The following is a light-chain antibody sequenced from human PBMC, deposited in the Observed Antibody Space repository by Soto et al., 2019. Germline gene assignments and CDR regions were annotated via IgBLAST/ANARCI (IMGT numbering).Light chain of an antibody. CDR2: EVT. J-gene: IGLJ1*01. Sequence: QSALTQPPSASGSPGQSVTISCTGTSSDVGGYNYVSWYQQHPGKVPKLLIYEVTKRPSGVPDRFSGSKSGNTASLTVSGLQAEDEADYYCSSYVGTNQGVFGTGTKLTV. CDR1: SSDVGGYNY. CDR3: SSYVGTNQGV. V-gene: IGLV2-8*01.